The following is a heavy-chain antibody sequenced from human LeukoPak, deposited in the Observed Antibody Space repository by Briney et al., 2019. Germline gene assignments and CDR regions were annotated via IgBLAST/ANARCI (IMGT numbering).Heavy chain of an antibody. CDR2: IWYDGSNK. V-gene: IGHV3-33*01. Sequence: GGSLRLSCAASGFTFSSYSMHWVRPAPGKGLEWVAVIWYDGSNKYYADSVKGRFTISRDNSKNTLYLQMNSLRAEDTAVYYCARGEQQLVLPFDYWGQGTLVTVS. D-gene: IGHD6-13*01. CDR3: ARGEQQLVLPFDY. CDR1: GFTFSSYS. J-gene: IGHJ4*02.